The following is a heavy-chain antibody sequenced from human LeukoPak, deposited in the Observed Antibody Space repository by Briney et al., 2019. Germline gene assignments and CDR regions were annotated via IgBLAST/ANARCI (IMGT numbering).Heavy chain of an antibody. D-gene: IGHD3-16*01. CDR1: GFTFSSYA. Sequence: PGGSLRLSCAASGFTFSSYAMHWVRPAPGKGLEWVAVISYDGSNKYYADSVKGRFTISRDNSKNTLYLQMNSLRAEDTAVYYCARDGFGPNLFDYWGQGTLVTVSS. V-gene: IGHV3-30-3*01. CDR2: ISYDGSNK. CDR3: ARDGFGPNLFDY. J-gene: IGHJ4*02.